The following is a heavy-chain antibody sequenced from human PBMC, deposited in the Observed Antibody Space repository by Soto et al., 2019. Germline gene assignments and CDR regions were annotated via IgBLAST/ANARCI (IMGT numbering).Heavy chain of an antibody. CDR2: IYYSGST. CDR3: ARRSRVVVTSSFDP. J-gene: IGHJ5*02. D-gene: IGHD3-22*01. V-gene: IGHV4-39*01. Sequence: SETLSLTCTVSGGSISSSSYYWGWIRQPPGKGLEWIGSIYYSGSTYYNPSLKSRVTISVDTSKNQFSLKLSSVTAADTAVYYCARRSRVVVTSSFDPWGQGTLVT. CDR1: GGSISSSSYY.